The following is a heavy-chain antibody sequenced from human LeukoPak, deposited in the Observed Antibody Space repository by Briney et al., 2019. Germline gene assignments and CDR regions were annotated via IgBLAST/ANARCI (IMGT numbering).Heavy chain of an antibody. D-gene: IGHD3-10*01. V-gene: IGHV3-23*01. CDR1: GFTFSSYA. CDR2: ISGSGGST. Sequence: GGSLRLSCAASGFTFSSYAMSWVRQAPGKGLEWVSAISGSGGSTYYADSVKGRFTISRDNSKNTLYLQMNSLRAEDTAMYYCAKTTSVYGSGDDYSDATNWFDPWGQGTLVTVPS. J-gene: IGHJ5*02. CDR3: AKTTSVYGSGDDYSDATNWFDP.